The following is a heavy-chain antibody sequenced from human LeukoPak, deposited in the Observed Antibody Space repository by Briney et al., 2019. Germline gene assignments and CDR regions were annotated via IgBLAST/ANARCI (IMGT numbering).Heavy chain of an antibody. CDR2: ISSSSSYI. D-gene: IGHD3-10*01. Sequence: GGSLRLSCAASGFTFSSYSMNWVRQAPGKGLEWVSSISSSSSYIYYADSVKGRFTISRDNAKNSLYLQMNSLRAEDTAVYYCARENYGSGSYEGYFDYWGQGILVTVSS. CDR3: ARENYGSGSYEGYFDY. V-gene: IGHV3-21*01. J-gene: IGHJ4*02. CDR1: GFTFSSYS.